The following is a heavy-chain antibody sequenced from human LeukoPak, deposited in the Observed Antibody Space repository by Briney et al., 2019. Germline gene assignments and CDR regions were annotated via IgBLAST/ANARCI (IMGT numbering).Heavy chain of an antibody. J-gene: IGHJ3*02. Sequence: RGSLRLSCTVSGLTVSNNYMSWVRQAPGKGLEWISVIYSGDSTYYADSVKGRFTISRDNSKNTVYLQMNSLRADDTAVYYCARGAAFDIWGQGTMVTVSS. CDR3: ARGAAFDI. CDR1: GLTVSNNY. V-gene: IGHV3-66*01. CDR2: IYSGDST.